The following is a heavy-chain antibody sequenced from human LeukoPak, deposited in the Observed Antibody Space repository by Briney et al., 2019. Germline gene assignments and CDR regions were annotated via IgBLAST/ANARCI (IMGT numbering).Heavy chain of an antibody. CDR3: ARKGDYGDADAFDI. V-gene: IGHV3-23*01. Sequence: GGSLRLSCAASGFTFSTYGMNWVRQAPGKGLEWVSAISNSGDSTYYADSVKGRFTISRDNSKNTLYLQMNSLRAEDTAVYYCARKGDYGDADAFDIWGQGTMVTVSS. J-gene: IGHJ3*02. D-gene: IGHD4/OR15-4a*01. CDR2: ISNSGDST. CDR1: GFTFSTYG.